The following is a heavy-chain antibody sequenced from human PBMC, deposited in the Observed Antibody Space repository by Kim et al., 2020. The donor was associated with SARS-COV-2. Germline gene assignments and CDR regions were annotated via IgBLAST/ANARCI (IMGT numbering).Heavy chain of an antibody. J-gene: IGHJ6*02. D-gene: IGHD3-9*01. CDR3: ARDLHPYDILTGGYGMDV. V-gene: IGHV1-69*13. Sequence: SVKVSCKASGGTFSSYAISWVRQAPGQGLEWMGGIIPIFGTANYAQKFQGRVTITADESTSTAYMELSSLRSEDTAVYYCARDLHPYDILTGGYGMDVWGQGTTVTVSS. CDR2: IIPIFGTA. CDR1: GGTFSSYA.